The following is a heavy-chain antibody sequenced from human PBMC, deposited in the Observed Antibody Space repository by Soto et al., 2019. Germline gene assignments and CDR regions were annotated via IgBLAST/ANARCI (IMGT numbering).Heavy chain of an antibody. J-gene: IGHJ3*02. CDR3: ARDCNWNCRDAFDI. D-gene: IGHD1-1*01. V-gene: IGHV4-59*01. CDR1: GGSISSYY. CDR2: IYYSGNT. Sequence: SETLSLTCTVSGGSISSYYWSWIRQPPGKGLEWIGYIYYSGNTNYNPSLKSRVTISVDTSKNQFSLKLSSVTAADTAVYYCARDCNWNCRDAFDIWGQGTMVTVSS.